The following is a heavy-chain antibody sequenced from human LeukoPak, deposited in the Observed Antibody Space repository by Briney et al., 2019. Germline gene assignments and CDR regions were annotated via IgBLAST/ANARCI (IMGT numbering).Heavy chain of an antibody. CDR1: GGSISSGSYY. J-gene: IGHJ3*02. CDR2: IYTSGST. V-gene: IGHV4-61*02. Sequence: SQTLSLTCTVSGGSISSGSYYWSWIRQPAGKGLEWIGRIYTSGSTNYNPSLKSRVTISVDTSKNQFSLKLSSVTAADTAVYYCARELMTGDAFDIWGQGTMVTVSS. CDR3: ARELMTGDAFDI. D-gene: IGHD3-9*01.